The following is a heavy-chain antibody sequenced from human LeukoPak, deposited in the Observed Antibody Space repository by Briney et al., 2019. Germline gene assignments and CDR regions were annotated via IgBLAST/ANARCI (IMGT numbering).Heavy chain of an antibody. CDR1: GGSISSYY. D-gene: IGHD6-13*01. V-gene: IGHV4-59*01. CDR3: ASTSIWLAFDI. J-gene: IGHJ3*02. Sequence: SETLSLTCTVSGGSISSYYWSWIRQPPGKGLEWIGCFYDSGRTSYNPSLNSRVTISLDTSKKQFSLRLTSVTAADAAVYYCASTSIWLAFDIWSQGTMEAVSS. CDR2: FYDSGRT.